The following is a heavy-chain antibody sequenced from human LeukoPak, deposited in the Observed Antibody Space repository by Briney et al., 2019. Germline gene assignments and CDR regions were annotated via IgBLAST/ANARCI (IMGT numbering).Heavy chain of an antibody. D-gene: IGHD4-17*01. CDR1: GYSFTSYW. CDR2: IYPGDSDT. J-gene: IGHJ5*02. V-gene: IGHV5-51*01. CDR3: ARRGRPTHDYGDYARWFDP. Sequence: GESLQISCKGSGYSFTSYWIGWVRQMPGKGLEWMGIIYPGDSDTRYSPSFQGQVTISADKSISTAYLQWSSLKASDTAMYYCARRGRPTHDYGDYARWFDPWGQGTLVTVSS.